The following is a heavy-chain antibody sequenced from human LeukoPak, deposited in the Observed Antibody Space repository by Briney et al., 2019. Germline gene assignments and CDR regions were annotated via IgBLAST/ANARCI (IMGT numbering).Heavy chain of an antibody. Sequence: PGGTLRLFCAASGFTFSSYGMSWVRQAPGKGLVWVSRINNDGSSTSYADSVQGRFTISRDNAKNTLYLQMNSLRAEDTALYYCARVARGDYYYYYMDVWGKGTTVTVSS. V-gene: IGHV3-74*01. J-gene: IGHJ6*03. D-gene: IGHD3-10*01. CDR3: ARVARGDYYYYYMDV. CDR2: INNDGSST. CDR1: GFTFSSYG.